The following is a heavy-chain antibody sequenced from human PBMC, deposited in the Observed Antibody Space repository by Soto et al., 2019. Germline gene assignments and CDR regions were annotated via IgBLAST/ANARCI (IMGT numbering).Heavy chain of an antibody. CDR1: GGSLSGYY. CDR3: ARTNWFDP. V-gene: IGHV4-34*01. J-gene: IGHJ5*02. Sequence: SETLSLTCAVYGGSLSGYYWSWIRQPPGKGLEWVGEINHSGSTNYNPSLKSRVTISVDTSKNQFSLKLSSVTAADTAVYYCARTNWFDPWGQGTLVTVSS. CDR2: INHSGST.